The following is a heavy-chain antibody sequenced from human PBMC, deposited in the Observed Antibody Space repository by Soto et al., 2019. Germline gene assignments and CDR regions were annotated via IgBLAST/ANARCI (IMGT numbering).Heavy chain of an antibody. CDR3: AKEGSGGRTYTFDS. Sequence: QVQLVESGGDVVQPGRSLRLSCAASGFTFSSYGMHWVRQAPGKGLEWVAVISYDGSNKYYADYVKGRFTICRDNSKNRLYLQMNSLRAEDTAVYYSAKEGSGGRTYTFDSWSQGASVKVSS. CDR1: GFTFSSYG. CDR2: ISYDGSNK. D-gene: IGHD2-15*01. V-gene: IGHV3-30*18. J-gene: IGHJ4*02.